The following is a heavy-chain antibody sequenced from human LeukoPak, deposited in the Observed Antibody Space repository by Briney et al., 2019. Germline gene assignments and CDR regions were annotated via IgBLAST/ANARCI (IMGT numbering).Heavy chain of an antibody. D-gene: IGHD2-15*01. CDR2: INHSGST. J-gene: IGHJ4*02. Sequence: GSLRLSCAASGFTFSNYPMSWVRQPPGKGLEWIGEINHSGSTNYNPSLKSRVTISVDTSKNQFSLKLSSVTAADTAVYYCARVKDIVVVVAATPLPYYFDYWGQGTLVTVSS. V-gene: IGHV4-34*01. CDR1: GFTFSNYP. CDR3: ARVKDIVVVVAATPLPYYFDY.